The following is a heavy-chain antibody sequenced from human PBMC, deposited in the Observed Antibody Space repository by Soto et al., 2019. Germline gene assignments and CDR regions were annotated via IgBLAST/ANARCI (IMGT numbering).Heavy chain of an antibody. CDR3: ARDKREATINYYYYGMDV. D-gene: IGHD1-1*01. V-gene: IGHV1-18*01. J-gene: IGHJ6*02. CDR2: ISVYNGNT. CDR1: GYTFSSYG. Sequence: QVQLVQSGAEVKKPGASVKVSCKASGYTFSSYGISWVRQAPGQGLEWMGWISVYNGNTNYAQKLQGRVTMTTDTSTSTAYMELRSLRSDDTAVYYCARDKREATINYYYYGMDVWGQGTMVTVSS.